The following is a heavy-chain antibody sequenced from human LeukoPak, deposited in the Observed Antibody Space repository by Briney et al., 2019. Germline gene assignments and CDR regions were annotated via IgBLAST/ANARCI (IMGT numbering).Heavy chain of an antibody. D-gene: IGHD3-22*01. Sequence: ASVTVSCKASGYTFTSYYMHWVRQAPGQGLEWIGIINPSGGSTSYAQKFQGRVTMTRDMSTSTVYMELSSLRSEDTAVYYCAYTYYYDSGFDYWGQGTLVTVSS. CDR2: INPSGGST. CDR1: GYTFTSYY. CDR3: AYTYYYDSGFDY. J-gene: IGHJ4*02. V-gene: IGHV1-46*01.